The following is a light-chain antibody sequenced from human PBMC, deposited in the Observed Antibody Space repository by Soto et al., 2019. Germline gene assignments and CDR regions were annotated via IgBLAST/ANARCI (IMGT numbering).Light chain of an antibody. J-gene: IGKJ2*01. V-gene: IGKV3-20*01. Sequence: EIVLTQSPGTLSLSPGERATLSCRASQSVSSTYLAWYQQKPGQAPRLLIYGASSRATGVPDRFSGRGSGTDFTLSISRLEPEDFAVYYCQHSGISPYTFGQGNKLEIK. CDR2: GAS. CDR1: QSVSSTY. CDR3: QHSGISPYT.